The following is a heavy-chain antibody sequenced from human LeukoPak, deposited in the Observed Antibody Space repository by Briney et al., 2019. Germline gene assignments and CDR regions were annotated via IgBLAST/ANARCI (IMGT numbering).Heavy chain of an antibody. CDR3: ARGRIAAAGTGYYYYYGMDV. D-gene: IGHD6-13*01. CDR2: ISAYNGNT. Sequence: ASVTVSFKASGYTFTSYGIRWVRQAPGQGLEWMGWISAYNGNTNYAQKLQGRVTMTTDTSTSTAYMGLRSLRSDDTAVYYCARGRIAAAGTGYYYYYGMDVWGQGTTVTVSS. J-gene: IGHJ6*02. V-gene: IGHV1-18*01. CDR1: GYTFTSYG.